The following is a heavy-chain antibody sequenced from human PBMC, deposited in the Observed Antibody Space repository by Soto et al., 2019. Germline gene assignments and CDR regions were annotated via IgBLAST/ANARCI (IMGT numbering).Heavy chain of an antibody. Sequence: SETLSLTCTVSGASISSYYWSWIRQPPGKGLEWIGYIYYSGSTNYNPPLKSRVTMSVDTSKNQFSLRLSSVTAADTAVFYCASRHYNGWPYYFDYWGQGALVTVSS. J-gene: IGHJ4*02. V-gene: IGHV4-59*08. CDR1: GASISSYY. D-gene: IGHD3-10*01. CDR3: ASRHYNGWPYYFDY. CDR2: IYYSGST.